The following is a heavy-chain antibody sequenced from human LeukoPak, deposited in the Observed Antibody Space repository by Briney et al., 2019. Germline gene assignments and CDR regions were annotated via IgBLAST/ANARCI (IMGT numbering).Heavy chain of an antibody. CDR3: ARTYYYDSSGYPLDY. V-gene: IGHV3-11*01. D-gene: IGHD3-22*01. J-gene: IGHJ4*02. Sequence: GGSLRLSCAASGFTFSDYYMSWIRQAPGKGLEWVSCISSSGSTIYYADSVKGRFTISRDNAKNSLYLQMNSLRAEDTAVYYCARTYYYDSSGYPLDYWGQGTLVTVSS. CDR1: GFTFSDYY. CDR2: ISSSGSTI.